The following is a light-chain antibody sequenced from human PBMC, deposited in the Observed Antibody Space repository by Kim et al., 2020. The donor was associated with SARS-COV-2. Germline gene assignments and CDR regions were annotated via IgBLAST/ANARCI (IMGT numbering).Light chain of an antibody. J-gene: IGLJ2*01. CDR2: GKN. CDR3: NSRDSSGNPV. CDR1: SLRSYY. Sequence: VALGQTVRITCQGDSLRSYYASWYQQKPGQAPVLVIYGKNNRPSGIPDRFSGSSSGNTASLTITGARAEDEADYYCNSRDSSGNPVFGGGTQLTVL. V-gene: IGLV3-19*01.